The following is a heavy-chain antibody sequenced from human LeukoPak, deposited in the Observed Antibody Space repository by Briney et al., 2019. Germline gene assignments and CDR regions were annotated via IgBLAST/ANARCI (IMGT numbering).Heavy chain of an antibody. V-gene: IGHV3-15*01. CDR3: TTSSYSSGLHYYYYYYMDV. J-gene: IGHJ6*03. CDR2: IKSKTDGGTT. CDR1: GFTFSNAW. Sequence: GGSLRLSCAASGFTFSNAWMNWVRQAPGKGLEWVGCIKSKTDGGTTDYAAPVKGRFTISRDDSEHTLSLQMNSLKTEDTAVYYCTTSSYSSGLHYYYYYYMDVWGKGTTVAVSS. D-gene: IGHD6-19*01.